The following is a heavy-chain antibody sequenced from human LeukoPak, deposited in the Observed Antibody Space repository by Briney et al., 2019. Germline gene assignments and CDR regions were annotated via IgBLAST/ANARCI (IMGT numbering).Heavy chain of an antibody. Sequence: PSETLSHTCTVSGGSISSSSYSWGWIRQPPGKGLEWIGEINHSGSTNYNPSLKSRVTISVDTSKNQFSLKLSSVTAADTAVYYCARVSPGRIAVAGTYYYGMDVWGQGTTVTVSS. J-gene: IGHJ6*02. CDR1: GGSISSSSYS. CDR2: INHSGST. V-gene: IGHV4-39*07. CDR3: ARVSPGRIAVAGTYYYGMDV. D-gene: IGHD6-19*01.